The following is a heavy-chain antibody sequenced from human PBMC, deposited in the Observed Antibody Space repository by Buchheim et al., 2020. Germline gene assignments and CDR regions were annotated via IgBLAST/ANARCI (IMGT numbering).Heavy chain of an antibody. Sequence: QVQLVESGGGVVQPGRSLRLSCAASGFTFSSYGMHWVRQAPGKGLEWVAVISYDGSNKYYADSVKGRFTISRDNSKNTLYLQMNSLRAEDTAVYYCPTVTTFDYWGQGTL. CDR3: PTVTTFDY. CDR2: ISYDGSNK. V-gene: IGHV3-30*03. J-gene: IGHJ4*02. CDR1: GFTFSSYG. D-gene: IGHD4-17*01.